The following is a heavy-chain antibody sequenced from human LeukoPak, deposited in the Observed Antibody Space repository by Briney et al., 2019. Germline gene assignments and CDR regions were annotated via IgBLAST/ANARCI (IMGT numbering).Heavy chain of an antibody. J-gene: IGHJ5*02. V-gene: IGHV3-21*01. Sequence: GGSLRLSCAASGFTFSSYSMNWVRQAPGKGLEWVSSISSSSSYIYYADSVKGRFTISRDNAKNSLYLQMNSLRAEDTAVYYCARRDSYYYDSSGYYSWFDPWGQGTLVTVSS. D-gene: IGHD3-22*01. CDR3: ARRDSYYYDSSGYYSWFDP. CDR2: ISSSSSYI. CDR1: GFTFSSYS.